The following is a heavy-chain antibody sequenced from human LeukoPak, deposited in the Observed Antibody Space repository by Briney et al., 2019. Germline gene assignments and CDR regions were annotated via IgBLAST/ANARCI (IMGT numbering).Heavy chain of an antibody. J-gene: IGHJ5*02. CDR3: ARGDPHADL. CDR1: GFDLHTYE. Sequence: PGGSLRLSCAASGFDLHTYEMNWVRQAPGKGLEWIADITISGHTKNYADSVKGRSTISRDSARTSLYLQMNSLRVEDTGVYFCARGDPHADLWGQGTLVTVSS. V-gene: IGHV3-48*03. CDR2: ITISGHTK.